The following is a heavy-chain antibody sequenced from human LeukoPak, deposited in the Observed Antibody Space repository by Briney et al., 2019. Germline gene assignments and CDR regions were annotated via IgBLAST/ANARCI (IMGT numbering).Heavy chain of an antibody. D-gene: IGHD3-22*01. CDR2: ISAYNGNT. J-gene: IGHJ4*02. CDR1: GYAFTNFG. V-gene: IGHV1-18*01. Sequence: GASVKVSCKASGYAFTNFGISWVRQAPGQGLEWMGWISAYNGNTDYAQKLQGRVAMTTDTSTSTAYMELMSLRSDDTAVYYCASRSPYYYDSVGYVGLDFWGQGTPVILSS. CDR3: ASRSPYYYDSVGYVGLDF.